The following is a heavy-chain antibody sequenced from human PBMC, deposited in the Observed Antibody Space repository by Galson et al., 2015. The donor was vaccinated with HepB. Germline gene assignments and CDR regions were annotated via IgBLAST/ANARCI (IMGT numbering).Heavy chain of an antibody. D-gene: IGHD3-10*01. J-gene: IGHJ3*02. CDR3: VNIWGGDAFDI. CDR2: ISSNGGST. V-gene: IGHV3-64D*06. Sequence: SLRLSCAASGFTFSSYAMHWVRQAPGKGLEYVSAISSNGGSTYYADSVKGRFTISRDNSKNTLYLQMSSLRAEDTAVYYCVNIWGGDAFDIWGQGTMVTVSS. CDR1: GFTFSSYA.